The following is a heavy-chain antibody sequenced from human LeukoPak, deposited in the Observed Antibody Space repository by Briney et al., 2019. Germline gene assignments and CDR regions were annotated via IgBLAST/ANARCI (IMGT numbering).Heavy chain of an antibody. CDR2: ISSDGSNK. V-gene: IGHV3-30*14. D-gene: IGHD6-13*01. Sequence: GGSLRLSCAASGFTFSSYAMHWVRQAPGKGLEWVAVISSDGSNKYYADSMKGRFTISRDNSKNTLYLQMNSLRAEDTAVYYCAREAGSRDWFDPWGQGTLVTVSS. CDR1: GFTFSSYA. J-gene: IGHJ5*02. CDR3: AREAGSRDWFDP.